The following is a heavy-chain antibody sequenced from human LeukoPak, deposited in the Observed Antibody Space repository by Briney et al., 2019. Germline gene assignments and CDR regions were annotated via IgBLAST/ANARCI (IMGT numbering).Heavy chain of an antibody. J-gene: IGHJ6*02. CDR2: MNPNSGNT. CDR3: ARDRPEQWSTIFGVVIPTNYYYYGMDA. D-gene: IGHD3-3*01. Sequence: ASVKVSCKASGYTFTSYDIDWVRQATGQGLEWTGWMNPNSGNTGYAQKFQGRVTMTRNTSISTAYMELSSLRSEDTAVYYCARDRPEQWSTIFGVVIPTNYYYYGMDAWGQGTTVTVSS. CDR1: GYTFTSYD. V-gene: IGHV1-8*01.